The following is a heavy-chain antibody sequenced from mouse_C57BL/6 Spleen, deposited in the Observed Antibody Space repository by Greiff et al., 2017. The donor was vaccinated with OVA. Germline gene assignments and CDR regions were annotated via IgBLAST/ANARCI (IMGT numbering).Heavy chain of an antibody. CDR2: ISYDGSN. V-gene: IGHV3-6*01. Sequence: EVKLVESGPGLVKPSQSLSLTCSVTGYSITSGYYWNWIRQFPGNKLEWMGYISYDGSNNYNPSLKNRISITRDTSKNQFFLKLNSVTTEDTATYYCARDDYDAYFDYWGQGTTLTVSS. J-gene: IGHJ2*01. CDR1: GYSITSGYY. CDR3: ARDDYDAYFDY. D-gene: IGHD2-4*01.